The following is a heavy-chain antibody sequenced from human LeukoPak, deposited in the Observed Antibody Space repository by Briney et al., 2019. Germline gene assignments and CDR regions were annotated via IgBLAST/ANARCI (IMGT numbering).Heavy chain of an antibody. D-gene: IGHD5-12*01. CDR1: GGSFSDYY. V-gene: IGHV4-34*01. Sequence: SETLSLTCAVYGGSFSDYYWSWIRQAPGGGLEWIGEINHGGGTKYNPSLKSRLTISVGTSKNQFSLKLSSVTAADTAMYYCARHRFAGYLFDYWSQGTLVTVSS. J-gene: IGHJ4*02. CDR3: ARHRFAGYLFDY. CDR2: INHGGGT.